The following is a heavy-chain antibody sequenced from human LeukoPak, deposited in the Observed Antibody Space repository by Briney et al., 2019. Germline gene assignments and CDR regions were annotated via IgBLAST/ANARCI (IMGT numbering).Heavy chain of an antibody. D-gene: IGHD3-10*02. CDR3: ETYVRGDFDY. Sequence: GGSLRLSCATSVFTFISYAMSWVRQAPGKGLEWVSTVSGGGGSTWYADSVKGRFTISRDNYKNTLYMQMNSLRAEDTDVYYCETYVRGDFDYWGQGTLVTVSS. V-gene: IGHV3-23*01. CDR2: VSGGGGST. CDR1: VFTFISYA. J-gene: IGHJ4*02.